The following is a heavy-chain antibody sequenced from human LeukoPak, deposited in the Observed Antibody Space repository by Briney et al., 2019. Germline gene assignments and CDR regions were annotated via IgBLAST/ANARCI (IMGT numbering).Heavy chain of an antibody. D-gene: IGHD3-22*01. CDR1: GGTFSSYA. J-gene: IGHJ5*02. CDR3: AREYYDSSGYRYNWFDP. V-gene: IGHV1-69*13. CDR2: IIPIFGTA. Sequence: SVKVSCKASGGTFSSYAISWVRQAPGQGLEWMGGIIPIFGTANYAQKFQGRVTITADESTSTAYMELSSLRSEDTAVYYCAREYYDSSGYRYNWFDPWGQGTLVTVSS.